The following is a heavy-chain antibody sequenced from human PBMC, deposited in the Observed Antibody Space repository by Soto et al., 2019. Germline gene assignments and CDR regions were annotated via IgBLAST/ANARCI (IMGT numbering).Heavy chain of an antibody. CDR2: ISYSGST. V-gene: IGHV4-30-4*01. Sequence: PSETLSLTCTVSGGSISSGNYYWSWIRQPPGKGLEWIGFISYSGSTYYSLSLKSRVTISVDTSKNQFSLNLSFVTAADTAVYNCATMGTPATGLYYFDYWGQGTLVTVSS. CDR1: GGSISSGNYY. D-gene: IGHD5-18*01. CDR3: ATMGTPATGLYYFDY. J-gene: IGHJ4*02.